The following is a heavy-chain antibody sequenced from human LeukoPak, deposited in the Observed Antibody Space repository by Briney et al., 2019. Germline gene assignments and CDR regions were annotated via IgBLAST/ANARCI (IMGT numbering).Heavy chain of an antibody. CDR3: AKVSAGYYDSSGQDY. CDR1: GFTFSSYA. D-gene: IGHD3-22*01. J-gene: IGHJ4*02. V-gene: IGHV3-23*01. Sequence: GGSLRLSCAASGFTFSSYAMSWVRQAPGKGLEWVSAISGSGGSTYYADSVKGRFTISRDNSKNTLYLQMNSLRAEDTAVYYCAKVSAGYYDSSGQDYWGQGTLVTVSS. CDR2: ISGSGGST.